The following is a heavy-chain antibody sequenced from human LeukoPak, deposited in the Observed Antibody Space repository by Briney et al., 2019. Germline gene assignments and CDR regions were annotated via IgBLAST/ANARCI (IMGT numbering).Heavy chain of an antibody. CDR1: GFIFSSYW. CDR3: ARALVAGVTLNALDI. J-gene: IGHJ3*02. Sequence: GGSLRLSCAASGFIFSSYWMHWVRQVPGKGLVWVARIQYDGSTTNYADSVKGRFTISRDNAKKTVYVQMNSLRAEDTAVYYCARALVAGVTLNALDIWGQGTMVTVSS. CDR2: IQYDGSTT. V-gene: IGHV3-74*01. D-gene: IGHD2-15*01.